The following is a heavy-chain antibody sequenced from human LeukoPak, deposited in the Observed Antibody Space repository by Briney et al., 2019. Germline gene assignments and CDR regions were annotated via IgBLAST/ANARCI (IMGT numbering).Heavy chain of an antibody. D-gene: IGHD4-17*01. CDR1: GGSISSYY. V-gene: IGHV4-59*01. CDR2: IYCSGST. CDR3: ARDPPPTVLPLGYFDL. J-gene: IGHJ2*01. Sequence: SETLSLTCTVSGGSISSYYWSWIRQPPGKGLEWIGYIYCSGSTNYNPSLKSRVTISVDTSKDQFSLKLSSVTAADTAVYYCARDPPPTVLPLGYFDLWGRGTLVTVSS.